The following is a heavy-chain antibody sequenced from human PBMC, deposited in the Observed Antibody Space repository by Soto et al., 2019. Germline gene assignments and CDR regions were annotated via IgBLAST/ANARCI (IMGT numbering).Heavy chain of an antibody. CDR2: INPNSGGT. D-gene: IGHD1-1*01. CDR1: GYTFTSYG. Sequence: QVQLVQSGAEVKKPGASVKVSCKASGYTFTSYGISWVRQAPGQGLEWMGWINPNSGGTNYAQKFQGRVTMTRDTSISTAYMELSRLRSDDTAVYYCARVGSRGYYGMDVWGQGTTVTVSS. J-gene: IGHJ6*02. CDR3: ARVGSRGYYGMDV. V-gene: IGHV1-2*02.